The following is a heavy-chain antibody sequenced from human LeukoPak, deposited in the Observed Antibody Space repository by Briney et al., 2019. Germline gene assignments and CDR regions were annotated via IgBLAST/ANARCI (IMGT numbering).Heavy chain of an antibody. Sequence: GGSLRLSCAASGFAFSGYAMSWVRQAPGKGLEWVSAITTSGDNAYYVDSVKGRFTMSRDNSKNTLYLQMNSLGADDTAVYYCARDHDNFFDYWGQGTLVSVST. V-gene: IGHV3-23*01. CDR2: ITTSGDNA. D-gene: IGHD3-9*01. J-gene: IGHJ4*02. CDR1: GFAFSGYA. CDR3: ARDHDNFFDY.